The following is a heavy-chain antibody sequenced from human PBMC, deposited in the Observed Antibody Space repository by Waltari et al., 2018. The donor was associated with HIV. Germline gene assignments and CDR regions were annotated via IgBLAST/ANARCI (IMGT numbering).Heavy chain of an antibody. D-gene: IGHD2-2*01. V-gene: IGHV3-30*04. CDR1: GFTFSSYA. Sequence: QVQLVESGGGVVQPGRSLRLSCAASGFTFSSYAMHWVRQAPGKGLEWVAVISYDGSNKYYADSVKGRFTISRDNSKNTLWLQMNSLRAEDTAVYYCASETRDGYFFDYWGQGTLVTVSS. CDR2: ISYDGSNK. J-gene: IGHJ4*02. CDR3: ASETRDGYFFDY.